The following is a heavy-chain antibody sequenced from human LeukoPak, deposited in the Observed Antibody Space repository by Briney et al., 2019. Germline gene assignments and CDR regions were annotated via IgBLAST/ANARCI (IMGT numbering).Heavy chain of an antibody. CDR2: ISAYNGNT. CDR3: ARTYYYDSSGYYYGHWFDP. Sequence: ASVKVSCKASGYTFTNFGISWVRQAPGQGLEWMGWISAYNGNTNYAQELQGRVTMTTDTYTSTAYMELRSLRSDDTAVYYCARTYYYDSSGYYYGHWFDPWGQGTLVTVSS. V-gene: IGHV1-18*01. J-gene: IGHJ5*02. D-gene: IGHD3-22*01. CDR1: GYTFTNFG.